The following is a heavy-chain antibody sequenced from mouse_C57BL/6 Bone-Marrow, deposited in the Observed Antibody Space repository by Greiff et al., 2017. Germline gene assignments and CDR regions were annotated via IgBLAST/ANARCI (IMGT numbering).Heavy chain of an antibody. D-gene: IGHD2-1*01. J-gene: IGHJ2*01. CDR2: IDPSDSYT. V-gene: IGHV1-50*01. CDR3: ARGEIYEGNYDLFDY. Sequence: QVQLQQPGAELVKPGASVKLSCKASGYTFTSYWMQWVNQRPGQGLEWIGEIDPSDSYTNYNQKFKGKATLTVDTSSSTAYMQLSSLTSEDSAVYYCARGEIYEGNYDLFDYWGQGTTLTVSS. CDR1: GYTFTSYW.